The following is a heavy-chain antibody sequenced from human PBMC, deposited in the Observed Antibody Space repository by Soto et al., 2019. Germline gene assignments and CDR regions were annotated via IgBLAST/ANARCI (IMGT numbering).Heavy chain of an antibody. Sequence: ASVKVSCKASGYTFTSYGISWVRQAPGQGLEWMGWISAYNGNTNYAQKLQGRVTMTTDTSTSTAYMELRSLRSDDTAVYYCARDRNIRFLERLSSGYYGMDVSGQGTKVTAP. V-gene: IGHV1-18*01. D-gene: IGHD3-3*01. CDR2: ISAYNGNT. J-gene: IGHJ6*02. CDR1: GYTFTSYG. CDR3: ARDRNIRFLERLSSGYYGMDV.